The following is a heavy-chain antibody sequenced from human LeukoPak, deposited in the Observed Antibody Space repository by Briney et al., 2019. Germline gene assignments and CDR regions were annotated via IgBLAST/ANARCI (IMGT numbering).Heavy chain of an antibody. CDR2: IRYDGNKK. J-gene: IGHJ4*02. Sequence: GGSLRLSCAASEFTFSRYGMHWVRQAPGKGLEWVAFIRYDGNKKYYADSVKGRFTISRDNSENTFYLQMNTLISEDTAMYYCAKEIWPTVTTPGRTYFDYWGQGALVTVSS. CDR3: AKEIWPTVTTPGRTYFDY. CDR1: EFTFSRYG. D-gene: IGHD4-17*01. V-gene: IGHV3-30*02.